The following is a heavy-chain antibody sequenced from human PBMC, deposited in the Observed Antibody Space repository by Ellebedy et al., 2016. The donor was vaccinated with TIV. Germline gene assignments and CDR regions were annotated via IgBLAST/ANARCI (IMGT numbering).Heavy chain of an antibody. Sequence: GSLRLSXTVSGGSIYSYYWSWIRQPPGKGLEWIGYIYYSGSTNYNPTLKSRATISVDTSKNQFSLKLSSVTAADTAVYYCARVRYYFDYWGQGTLVTVSS. J-gene: IGHJ4*02. V-gene: IGHV4-59*12. CDR1: GGSIYSYY. CDR2: IYYSGST. CDR3: ARVRYYFDY.